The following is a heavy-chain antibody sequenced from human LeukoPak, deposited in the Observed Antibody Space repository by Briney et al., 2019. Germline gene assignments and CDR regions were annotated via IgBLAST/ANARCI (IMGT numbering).Heavy chain of an antibody. V-gene: IGHV3-7*05. D-gene: IGHD5-12*01. CDR2: INRDGSEK. CDR1: GLTFNTYW. J-gene: IGHJ4*02. CDR3: GRGPGYRSDY. Sequence: PGGSLRLSCAASGLTFNTYWMTWVRQAPGKGLEWGANINRDGSEKNYVDSVRGRFTISRDNNKNSLYLQMNSLTVEDTAVYYCGRGPGYRSDYWGQGTLVTVFS.